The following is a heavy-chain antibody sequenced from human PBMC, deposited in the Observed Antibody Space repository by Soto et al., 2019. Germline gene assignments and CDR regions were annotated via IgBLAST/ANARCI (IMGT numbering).Heavy chain of an antibody. D-gene: IGHD1-26*01. CDR1: GGSIDSGDYY. CDR3: ARYFIAPTTYFDP. CDR2: VYYSGTT. V-gene: IGHV4-61*08. J-gene: IGHJ5*02. Sequence: KPSEPLSLTCTVSGGSIDSGDYYWSWIRQPPGKGLEWIGYVYYSGTTNYNPFLKSRVTLSLDKSKNQFSLKMNSVTAADTAVYYWARYFIAPTTYFDPWGQGTLVTVSS.